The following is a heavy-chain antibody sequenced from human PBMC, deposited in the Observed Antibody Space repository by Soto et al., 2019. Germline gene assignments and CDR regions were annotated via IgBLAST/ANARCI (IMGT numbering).Heavy chain of an antibody. CDR1: GGSISSYY. V-gene: IGHV4-59*01. D-gene: IGHD2-15*01. Sequence: SETLSLTCTVSGGSISSYYWSWIRQPPGKGLEWIGYIYYSGSTNYNPSLKSRVTISVDTSKNQFSLKLSSVTAADTAVYYCARGSPGVAATGNWFDPWGQGTLVTVSS. CDR2: IYYSGST. CDR3: ARGSPGVAATGNWFDP. J-gene: IGHJ5*02.